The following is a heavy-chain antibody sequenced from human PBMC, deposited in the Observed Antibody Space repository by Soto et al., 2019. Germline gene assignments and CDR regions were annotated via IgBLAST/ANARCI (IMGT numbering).Heavy chain of an antibody. CDR1: GGTFSSYA. V-gene: IGHV1-69*12. D-gene: IGHD2-2*01. J-gene: IGHJ6*02. CDR3: ARDSVLVPAAMRTWGRYYYYYGMDV. CDR2: IIPIFGTA. Sequence: QVQLVQSGAEVKKPGSSVKVSCKASGGTFSSYAISWVRQAPGQGLEWMGGIIPIFGTANYAQKFQGRVTITADESTSTAYMELSSLRSEDTAVYYCARDSVLVPAAMRTWGRYYYYYGMDVWGQGTTVTVSS.